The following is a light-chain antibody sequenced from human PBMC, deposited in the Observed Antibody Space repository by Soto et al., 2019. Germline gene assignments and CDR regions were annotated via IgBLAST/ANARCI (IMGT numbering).Light chain of an antibody. Sequence: QSALTQPASVSGSPGQSITISCIGTSSDVGGYNYVSWYQQHPGKAPKLMIYDVTNRPSGVSNRFSGSKSGNTASLTISGLQAEDAADYYCSSYTSSITYVFGTGTKVTVL. V-gene: IGLV2-14*01. CDR1: SSDVGGYNY. CDR2: DVT. CDR3: SSYTSSITYV. J-gene: IGLJ1*01.